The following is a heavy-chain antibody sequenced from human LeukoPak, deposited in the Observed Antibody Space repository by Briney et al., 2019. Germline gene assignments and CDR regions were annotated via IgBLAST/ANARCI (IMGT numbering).Heavy chain of an antibody. CDR1: GYTFTSYY. CDR3: ARGMLVTAIYIDY. V-gene: IGHV1-46*01. J-gene: IGHJ4*02. D-gene: IGHD2-21*02. Sequence: ASVKVSCKASGYTFTSYYMHWVRPAPGQGLEWMGIINPSGGSTSYAQKFQGRVTMTRATSTSTIYMELSSLRSEDRAVYYCARGMLVTAIYIDYWGQGTLVTVSS. CDR2: INPSGGST.